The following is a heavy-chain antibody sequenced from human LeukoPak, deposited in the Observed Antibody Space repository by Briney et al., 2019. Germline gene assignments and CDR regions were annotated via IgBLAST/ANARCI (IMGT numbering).Heavy chain of an antibody. J-gene: IGHJ3*02. Sequence: GGSLRLSCAASGFTFTNYAMSWVRQAPGKGLEWVSAISGSGGGTYYADSVKGRFTISRDNSKNTLYLQMNSLRAEDTAVYYCAKGSSSAWYENAFDIWGQGTMVTVSS. CDR1: GFTFTNYA. CDR3: AKGSSSAWYENAFDI. V-gene: IGHV3-23*01. D-gene: IGHD6-19*01. CDR2: ISGSGGGT.